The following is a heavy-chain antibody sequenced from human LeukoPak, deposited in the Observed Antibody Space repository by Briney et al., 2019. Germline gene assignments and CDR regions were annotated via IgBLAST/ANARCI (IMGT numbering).Heavy chain of an antibody. CDR2: INHSGST. D-gene: IGHD6-13*01. V-gene: IGHV4-34*01. J-gene: IGHJ6*02. CDR1: GGSFSGYY. Sequence: SETLSLTCAVYGGSFSGYYWGWIRQPPGKGLEWIGEINHSGSTNYNPSLKSRVTISVDTSKNQFSLKLSSVTAADTAVYYCARHPGIATTYYYYDMDVWGQGTTVTVSS. CDR3: ARHPGIATTYYYYDMDV.